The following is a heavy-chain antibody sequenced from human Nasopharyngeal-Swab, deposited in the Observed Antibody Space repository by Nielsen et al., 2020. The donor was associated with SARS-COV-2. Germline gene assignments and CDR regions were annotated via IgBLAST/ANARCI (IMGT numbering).Heavy chain of an antibody. Sequence: WIRQPPGKGLEWIGEIYHSGSTNYNPSLKSRVTISVDKSKNQFSLKLSSVTAADTAVYYCASHMGVDTALNSFDYWGQGTLVTVSS. CDR2: IYHSGST. J-gene: IGHJ4*02. V-gene: IGHV4-4*02. CDR3: ASHMGVDTALNSFDY. D-gene: IGHD5-18*01.